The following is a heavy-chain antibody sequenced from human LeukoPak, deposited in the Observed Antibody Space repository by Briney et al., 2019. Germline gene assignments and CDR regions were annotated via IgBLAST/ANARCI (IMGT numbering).Heavy chain of an antibody. V-gene: IGHV3-33*01. J-gene: IGHJ6*02. CDR2: IWYDGSNK. CDR3: ARDSNDYGDYYYGMDV. CDR1: GFTFSSYG. D-gene: IGHD4-17*01. Sequence: GGSLRLSCAASGFTFSSYGMHWVRQAPGKGLEWVAVIWYDGSNKYYADSVKGRFTISRDNSKNTLYLQMNSLRAEDTAVYYCARDSNDYGDYYYGMDVWGQGTTVTVSS.